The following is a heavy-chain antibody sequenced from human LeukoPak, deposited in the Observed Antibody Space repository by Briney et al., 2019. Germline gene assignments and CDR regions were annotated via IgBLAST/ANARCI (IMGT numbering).Heavy chain of an antibody. D-gene: IGHD3-22*01. CDR1: GPTFCNAW. CDR2: IKSNSDGGTT. Sequence: NPGACLTLSRATSGPTFCNAWMSWVRHTPRKRLGRIGRIKSNSDGGTTDYGAPVKGRFTISRDDSKDALYLQLNSLKTEDTAVYYCTAVLSDSSAYYFPLDAFDIWGQGTMVTVSS. V-gene: IGHV3-15*01. CDR3: TAVLSDSSAYYFPLDAFDI. J-gene: IGHJ3*02.